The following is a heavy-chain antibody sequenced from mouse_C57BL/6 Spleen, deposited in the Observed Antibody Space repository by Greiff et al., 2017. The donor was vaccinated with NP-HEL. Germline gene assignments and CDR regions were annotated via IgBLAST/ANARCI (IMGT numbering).Heavy chain of an antibody. V-gene: IGHV1-66*01. CDR2: IYPGSGNT. J-gene: IGHJ4*01. D-gene: IGHD1-1*01. CDR1: GYSFTSYY. CDR3: ASGGFYGSSYLYYYAMDY. Sequence: VKLMESGPELVKPGASVKISCKASGYSFTSYYIHWVKQRPGQGLEWIGWIYPGSGNTKYNEKFKGKATLTADTSSSTAYMQLSSLTSEDSAVYYCASGGFYGSSYLYYYAMDYWGQGTSVTVSS.